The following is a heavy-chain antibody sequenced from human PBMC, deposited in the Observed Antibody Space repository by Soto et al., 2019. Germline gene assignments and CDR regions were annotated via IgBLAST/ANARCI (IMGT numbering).Heavy chain of an antibody. Sequence: QGQLVESGGGVVQPGGSLRLSCAASGFIFSAYGIHWVRQAPGKGLEWVAIVWNDGINKYYADSVKGRLTISRDNFKNTVDLQMNSLRAEDTAVYYCARLAYSNFLGGLDSWGQGTLVTASS. D-gene: IGHD1-26*01. V-gene: IGHV3-33*01. CDR1: GFIFSAYG. CDR2: VWNDGINK. CDR3: ARLAYSNFLGGLDS. J-gene: IGHJ5*01.